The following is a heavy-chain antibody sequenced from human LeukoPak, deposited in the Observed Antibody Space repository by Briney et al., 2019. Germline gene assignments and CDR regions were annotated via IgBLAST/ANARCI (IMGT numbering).Heavy chain of an antibody. CDR2: ISSSSGYI. CDR3: AKEGPYWYFDL. J-gene: IGHJ2*01. Sequence: KAGGSLRLSCAASGFTFSSYSMNWVRQAPGKGLEWVSSISSSSGYIYYADSVKGRFTISRDNAKNSLYLQMNSLRAEDTAVYYCAKEGPYWYFDLWGRGTLVTVSS. V-gene: IGHV3-21*01. CDR1: GFTFSSYS.